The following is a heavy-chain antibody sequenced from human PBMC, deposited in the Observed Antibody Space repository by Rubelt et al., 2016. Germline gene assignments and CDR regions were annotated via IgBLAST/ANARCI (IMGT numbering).Heavy chain of an antibody. CDR2: NYYSGST. Sequence: QLQLQESGPGLVKPSETLSLTCTVSGGSISSSSYYWGWIRQHPGKGLEWIGSNYYSGSTYYNPSLKSRVTMSVDTSKNQCSLTLSSVTAADTAVYYCASVDFWSGYVVCWGQGTLVTVSS. CDR3: ASVDFWSGYVVC. V-gene: IGHV4-39*01. J-gene: IGHJ4*02. D-gene: IGHD3-3*01. CDR1: GGSISSSSYY.